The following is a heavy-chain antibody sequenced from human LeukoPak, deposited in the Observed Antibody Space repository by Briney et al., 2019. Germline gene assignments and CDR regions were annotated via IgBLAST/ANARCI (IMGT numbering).Heavy chain of an antibody. CDR3: AAGTYDFWSGYSFDY. D-gene: IGHD3-3*01. CDR1: GYTFTSYY. Sequence: ASVRVSCKASGYTFTSYYMHRVRQAPGQGLEWMGIINPSGGSTSYAQKFQGRVTMTRDTSTSTAYMELRSLRSDDTAVYYCAAGTYDFWSGYSFDYWGQGTLVTVSS. CDR2: INPSGGST. J-gene: IGHJ4*02. V-gene: IGHV1-46*01.